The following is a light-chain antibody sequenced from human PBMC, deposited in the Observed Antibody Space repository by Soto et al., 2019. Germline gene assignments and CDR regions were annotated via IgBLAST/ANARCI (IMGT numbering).Light chain of an antibody. CDR3: SSYTTSSTLYV. Sequence: QSALTQPASVSGSPGQSITISCTGTSSDVGAYNYVSWYQQYPGKAPKYIIYDVTNRPSGVSYRFSGSKSGNTASLIISGLQAEDEADYYCSSYTTSSTLYVFGTGTKLTVL. V-gene: IGLV2-14*03. J-gene: IGLJ1*01. CDR1: SSDVGAYNY. CDR2: DVT.